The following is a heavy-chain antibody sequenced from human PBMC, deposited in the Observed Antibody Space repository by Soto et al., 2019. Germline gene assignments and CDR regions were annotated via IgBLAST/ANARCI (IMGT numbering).Heavy chain of an antibody. CDR1: GFTFSSYS. D-gene: IGHD1-26*01. CDR2: ISSTSNTK. Sequence: EVQLVESGGGLVQPGGSLRLSCAASGFTFSSYSMNWVRQAPGKGLEWVSYISSTSNTKYYADSVKGRFTISRDNAKNSLDLQMNSLRDEDTAVYYCARAKYSENYRFYYYGLDVWGQGTTVTVSS. CDR3: ARAKYSENYRFYYYGLDV. V-gene: IGHV3-48*02. J-gene: IGHJ6*02.